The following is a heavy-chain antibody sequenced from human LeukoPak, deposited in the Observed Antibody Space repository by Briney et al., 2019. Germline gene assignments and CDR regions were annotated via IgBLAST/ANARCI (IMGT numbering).Heavy chain of an antibody. D-gene: IGHD1-14*01. V-gene: IGHV4-34*01. Sequence: SETLSLTCAVYGGSFSGYYWSWIRQPPGKGLEWIGEINHSGSTNYNPSLKSRVTISVDTSKNHFSLKVNSVTAADTAGYYCARGNQYFYYMDVWGKGTTVTVSS. CDR3: ARGNQYFYYMDV. CDR2: INHSGST. CDR1: GGSFSGYY. J-gene: IGHJ6*03.